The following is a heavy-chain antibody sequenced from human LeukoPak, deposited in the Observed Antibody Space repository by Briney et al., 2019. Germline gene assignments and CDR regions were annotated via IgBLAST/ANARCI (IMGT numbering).Heavy chain of an antibody. CDR1: GFTFSDYN. J-gene: IGHJ4*02. CDR3: ATVVFPAIEY. CDR2: ISTSSSPI. V-gene: IGHV3-48*01. D-gene: IGHD2-2*01. Sequence: GGSLRLSCAASGFTFSDYNMNWVRQAPGKGLEWVSYISTSSSPIYYADFVKGRFTISRDNAKNSLYLQMNSLRAEDTAVYYCATVVFPAIEYWGQGTLVSVSS.